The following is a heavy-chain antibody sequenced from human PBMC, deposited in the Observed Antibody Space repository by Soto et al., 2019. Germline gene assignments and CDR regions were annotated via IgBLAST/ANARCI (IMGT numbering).Heavy chain of an antibody. D-gene: IGHD2-2*01. CDR3: ARGVEDIVVVPAANDAFDI. Sequence: GASVKVSCKASGYTFTSYGISRVRQAPGQGLEWMGWISAYNGNTNYAQKLQGRVTMTTDTSTSTAYMELRSLRSDDTAVYYCARGVEDIVVVPAANDAFDIWGQGTMVTVSS. J-gene: IGHJ3*02. CDR2: ISAYNGNT. V-gene: IGHV1-18*01. CDR1: GYTFTSYG.